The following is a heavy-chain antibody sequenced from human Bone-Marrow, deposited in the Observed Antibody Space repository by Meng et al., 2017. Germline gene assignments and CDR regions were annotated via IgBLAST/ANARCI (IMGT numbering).Heavy chain of an antibody. J-gene: IGHJ4*02. Sequence: QVQLQESGPGLVKPSGPLSLTCTVSGDSISSDIWWSWVRQPPGKGLEWIGEVYHRGDTNYNPSLKSRVVISVDRSKNQFSLNLSSVTAADTAVYYCGRDQGRQLINHWGQGTLVTVSS. CDR1: GDSISSDIW. CDR2: VYHRGDT. D-gene: IGHD1-1*01. V-gene: IGHV4-4*02. CDR3: GRDQGRQLINH.